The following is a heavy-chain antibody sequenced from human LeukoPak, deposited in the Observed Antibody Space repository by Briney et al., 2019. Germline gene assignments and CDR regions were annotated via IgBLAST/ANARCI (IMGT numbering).Heavy chain of an antibody. CDR2: ISAHSGDT. J-gene: IGHJ4*02. Sequence: ASVKVSCKASGYTFNDYVIHWVRQAPGQRPEWMGWISAHSGDTKYLQKFQGRVTITRDTYASTTYLDLNSLRSDDTAVYYCAKAYYGSGSLFDYWGQGTLVTVSS. D-gene: IGHD3-10*01. CDR1: GYTFNDYV. CDR3: AKAYYGSGSLFDY. V-gene: IGHV1-3*01.